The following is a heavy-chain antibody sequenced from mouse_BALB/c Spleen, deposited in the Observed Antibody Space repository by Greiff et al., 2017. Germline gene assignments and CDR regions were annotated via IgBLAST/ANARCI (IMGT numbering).Heavy chain of an antibody. V-gene: IGHV5-6-4*01. Sequence: EVKLVESGGGLVKPGGSLKLSCAASGFTFSSYTMSWVRQSPEKRLEWVATISSGGSYTYYPDSVKGRFTSSRDNAKNTLYLQMSSRKSEDTAMYYCTRESEDYPIDYWGQGTLVTVSA. J-gene: IGHJ3*01. CDR3: TRESEDYPIDY. D-gene: IGHD2-4*01. CDR1: GFTFSSYT. CDR2: ISSGGSYT.